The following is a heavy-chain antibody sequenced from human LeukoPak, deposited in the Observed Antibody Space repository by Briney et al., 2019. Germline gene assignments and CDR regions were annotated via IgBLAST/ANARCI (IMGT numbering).Heavy chain of an antibody. J-gene: IGHJ5*02. CDR3: ARGLYSTYGSYWFDP. Sequence: SGSLTLTCTASGGSISSYYWSWIRQPAGKGLEWIWRIYTSGSTNYNPSLKSRLTMSVDTSKNQLSLKQSTVTAADTAVYYCARGLYSTYGSYWFDPWGHGTLVTVSS. D-gene: IGHD4-11*01. CDR1: GGSISSYY. V-gene: IGHV4-4*07. CDR2: IYTSGST.